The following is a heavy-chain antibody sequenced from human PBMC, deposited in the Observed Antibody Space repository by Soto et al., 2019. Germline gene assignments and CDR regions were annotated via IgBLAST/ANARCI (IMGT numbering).Heavy chain of an antibody. J-gene: IGHJ6*02. CDR2: ISAYNGNT. D-gene: IGHD2-2*01. Sequence: ASVKVTCKDSGYTFTSSGISWVRQAPGQGLEWMGWISAYNGNTNYAQKLQGRVTMTTDTSTSTAYMELRSLRSDDTAVYYCASDIVVVPAAMNYYYYGMDVWGQGTTVTVSS. V-gene: IGHV1-18*01. CDR1: GYTFTSSG. CDR3: ASDIVVVPAAMNYYYYGMDV.